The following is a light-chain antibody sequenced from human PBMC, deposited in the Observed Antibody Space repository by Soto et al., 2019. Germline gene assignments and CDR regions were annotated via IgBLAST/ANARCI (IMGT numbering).Light chain of an antibody. CDR3: QQYNNWPSWT. CDR1: QTVSRN. CDR2: DIS. V-gene: IGKV3-15*01. J-gene: IGKJ1*01. Sequence: EGVMTQSPATLSVSPGERATLSCRASQTVSRNLAWYQQRPGQAPRLLIYDISNRATGVPARFSGSGSETEFTLTIRSLQSEDFAVYYCQQYNNWPSWTFGQGTKVDIK.